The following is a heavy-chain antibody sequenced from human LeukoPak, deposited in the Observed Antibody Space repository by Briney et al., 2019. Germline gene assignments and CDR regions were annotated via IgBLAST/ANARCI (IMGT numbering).Heavy chain of an antibody. CDR3: ARVILTTDPYSSGPPRYYGMDV. D-gene: IGHD6-19*01. V-gene: IGHV1-2*02. J-gene: IGHJ6*02. CDR1: GYTFTGYH. CDR2: ISPNSGGT. Sequence: VASVKVSCKASGYTFTGYHMHWVRQAPGQGLEWMGWISPNSGGTNYAQKFQGRVTMTRDTSISTAYMELSRLRSDDTAVYYCARVILTTDPYSSGPPRYYGMDVWGQGTTVTVSS.